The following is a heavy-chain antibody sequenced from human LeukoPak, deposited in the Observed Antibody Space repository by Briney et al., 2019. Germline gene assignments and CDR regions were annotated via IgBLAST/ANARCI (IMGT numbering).Heavy chain of an antibody. Sequence: RPGGSLRLSCAASGFTFSDSYMSWIRQAPGKGLEYISYISSSGSTIYYADSVKGRFTLSRDNAKNSLSLEMNSLRAEDTAVYYCARGKYSFDYWGQGTLLPVSS. CDR3: ARGKYSFDY. V-gene: IGHV3-11*01. CDR2: ISSSGSTI. CDR1: GFTFSDSY. J-gene: IGHJ4*02.